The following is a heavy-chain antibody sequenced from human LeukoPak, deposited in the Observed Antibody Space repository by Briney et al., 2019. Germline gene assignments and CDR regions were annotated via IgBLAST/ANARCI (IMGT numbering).Heavy chain of an antibody. J-gene: IGHJ4*02. Sequence: SETLSLTCTVSGDSMSDNFWSWIRQPPGKGLEWIGYVSNSGSTNYNPSLKGRVTISRDTSKNQFSLKVTSVTAADTAVYYCARDVGNSYGYAFGYWGQGTLVIVSS. D-gene: IGHD5-18*01. CDR3: ARDVGNSYGYAFGY. CDR1: GDSMSDNF. CDR2: VSNSGST. V-gene: IGHV4-59*01.